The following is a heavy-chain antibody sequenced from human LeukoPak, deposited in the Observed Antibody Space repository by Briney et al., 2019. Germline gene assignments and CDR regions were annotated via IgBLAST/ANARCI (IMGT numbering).Heavy chain of an antibody. CDR2: ISGSGGST. D-gene: IGHD6-13*01. CDR1: GFTFSSYA. J-gene: IGHJ4*02. V-gene: IGHV3-23*01. CDR3: AKCLGSGRYASSD. Sequence: GGSLRLSCAASGFTFSSYAMNWVRQAPGKGLEWVSAISGSGGSTYYADSVTGRFTISRDNSKNTLYLQMNSLRAEDTAVYYCAKCLGSGRYASSDWGQGTLVIVSS.